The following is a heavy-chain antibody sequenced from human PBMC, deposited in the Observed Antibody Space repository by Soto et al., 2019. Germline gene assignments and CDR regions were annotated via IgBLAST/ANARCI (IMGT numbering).Heavy chain of an antibody. J-gene: IGHJ4*02. CDR3: GKERRGSGWFVCSY. V-gene: IGHV3-30*18. Sequence: GGSLRLSCAASGFTFSSYGMHWVRQAPGKGLEWVAAISYDGSNKYYADSVKGRFTISRDNSKNTLYLQMNSLRAEDTAVYYCGKERRGSGWFVCSYWVQGSLVSVSS. CDR1: GFTFSSYG. D-gene: IGHD6-19*01. CDR2: ISYDGSNK.